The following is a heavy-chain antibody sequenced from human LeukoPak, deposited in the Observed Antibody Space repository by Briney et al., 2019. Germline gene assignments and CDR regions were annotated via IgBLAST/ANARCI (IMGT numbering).Heavy chain of an antibody. D-gene: IGHD1-26*01. CDR1: GFTFDDYA. CDR2: ISWNSGSI. V-gene: IGHV3-9*03. CDR3: ARSRWEPPTFFDY. Sequence: GRSLRLSCAASGFTFDDYAMHWVRQAPGKGLEWVSGISWNSGSIGYADSVEVRFTISRDNAKNSLYLQMNSLRAEDMALYYCARSRWEPPTFFDYWGQGTLVTVSS. J-gene: IGHJ4*02.